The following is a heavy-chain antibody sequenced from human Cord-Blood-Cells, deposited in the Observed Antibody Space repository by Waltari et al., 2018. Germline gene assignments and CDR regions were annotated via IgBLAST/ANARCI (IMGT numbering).Heavy chain of an antibody. CDR3: ARGGYYYDSSGYYFDY. CDR2: IYTSGST. Sequence: QVQLQESGPGLVKPSETLSLTCTVSGGSISSYYWSWIRQPAGKGLEWIGRIYTSGSTNHNTSPKSRVTMSVDTSKNQFSLKLSSVTAADTAVYYCARGGYYYDSSGYYFDYWGQGTLVTVSS. V-gene: IGHV4-4*07. CDR1: GGSISSYY. D-gene: IGHD3-22*01. J-gene: IGHJ4*02.